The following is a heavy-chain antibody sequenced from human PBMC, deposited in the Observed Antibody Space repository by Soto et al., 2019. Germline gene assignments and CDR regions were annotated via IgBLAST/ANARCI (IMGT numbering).Heavy chain of an antibody. V-gene: IGHV3-30-3*01. CDR2: ISYDGSNK. CDR1: GLTFSSYA. J-gene: IGHJ5*02. Sequence: LRLSCAASGLTFSSYAMHWVRQAPGKGLEWVAVISYDGSNKYYADSVKGRFTISRDNSKNTLYLQMNSLRAEDTAVYYCARGSLYIVVVPAAIPTNEWGSLFDPWGQGTLVTVSS. CDR3: ARGSLYIVVVPAAIPTNEWGSLFDP. D-gene: IGHD2-2*02.